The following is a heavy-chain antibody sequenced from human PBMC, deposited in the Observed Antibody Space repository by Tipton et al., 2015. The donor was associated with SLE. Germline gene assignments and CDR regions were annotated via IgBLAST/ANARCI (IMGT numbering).Heavy chain of an antibody. CDR1: GGSISNHH. V-gene: IGHV4-4*07. CDR2: LYTSGST. Sequence: GLVKPSETLSLTCTVSGGSISNHHWSWIRQSAGNRLEWIGRLYTSGSTNYNPSLQSRASMSLDTSKNQFSLKLSSVTAADTAVYYCARQGHLRMGAGDYFEFWGQGLPVTVSS. J-gene: IGHJ4*02. D-gene: IGHD1-26*01. CDR3: ARQGHLRMGAGDYFEF.